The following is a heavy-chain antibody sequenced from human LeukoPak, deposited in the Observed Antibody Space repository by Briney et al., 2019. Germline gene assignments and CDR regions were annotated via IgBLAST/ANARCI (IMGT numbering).Heavy chain of an antibody. V-gene: IGHV3-23*01. CDR3: ARGRGYLDY. D-gene: IGHD3-10*01. Sequence: GGSLRLSCVASGFTFSSYAMSWVRQAPGKGLEWVSAVSNSGGSAYYTGSVKGRFTISRDNSKNTVYLQMNSLRAEDTAVYYCARGRGYLDYWGQGTLVTVSS. J-gene: IGHJ4*02. CDR2: VSNSGGSA. CDR1: GFTFSSYA.